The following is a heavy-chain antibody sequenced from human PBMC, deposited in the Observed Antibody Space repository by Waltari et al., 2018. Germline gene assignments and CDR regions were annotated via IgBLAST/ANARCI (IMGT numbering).Heavy chain of an antibody. Sequence: QVQLVESGGGVVQPGRSLRLSCAASGFTFSSYGMHWVRQAPGKGLEWVAVIWYDGSNKYYADSVKGRFTISRDNSKNTLYLQMNSLRAEDTAVYYCAKDHSNVDYWGQGTLVTVSS. CDR2: IWYDGSNK. J-gene: IGHJ4*02. CDR1: GFTFSSYG. CDR3: AKDHSNVDY. D-gene: IGHD4-4*01. V-gene: IGHV3-33*06.